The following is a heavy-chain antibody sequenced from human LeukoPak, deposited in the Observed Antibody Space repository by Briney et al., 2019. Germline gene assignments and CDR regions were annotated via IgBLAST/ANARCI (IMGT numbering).Heavy chain of an antibody. V-gene: IGHV3-23*01. Sequence: GGSLRLSCAASGFTFTDAWMSWVRQAPGKGLEWVSTISGGGGSTYYADSVKGRSTISRDNSKNTLYLQVNSLRAEDTAVYYCAKGGKWDVTPFDYWGQGTLVTVSS. D-gene: IGHD1-26*01. CDR1: GFTFTDAW. CDR2: ISGGGGST. J-gene: IGHJ4*02. CDR3: AKGGKWDVTPFDY.